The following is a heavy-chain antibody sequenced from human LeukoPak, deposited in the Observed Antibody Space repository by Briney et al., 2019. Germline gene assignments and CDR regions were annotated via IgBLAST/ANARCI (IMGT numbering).Heavy chain of an antibody. J-gene: IGHJ4*02. D-gene: IGHD6-19*01. V-gene: IGHV3-53*01. CDR1: GXTVSTSY. CDR2: IYSGGST. CDR3: ARGGIGVAGDFES. Sequence: GGSLRLSCAASGXTVSTSYMNWVRQAPGKGLEWVSVIYSGGSTYYADSVKGRFTISRDNSKNSLYLQMNSLRAEDTAVYYCARGGIGVAGDFESWGQGTLVTVSS.